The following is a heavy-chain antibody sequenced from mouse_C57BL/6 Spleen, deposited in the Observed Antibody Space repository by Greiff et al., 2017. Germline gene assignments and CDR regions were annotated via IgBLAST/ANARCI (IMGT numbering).Heavy chain of an antibody. V-gene: IGHV1-18*01. D-gene: IGHD1-1*01. CDR3: ARRDYGSSYPLDY. CDR1: GYTFTDYN. J-gene: IGHJ2*01. Sequence: VQLKQSGPELVKPGASVKIPCKASGYTFTDYNMDWVKQSHGKSLEWIGDINPNNGGTIYNQKFKGKATLTVDKSSSTAYMELRSLTSEDTAVYYCARRDYGSSYPLDYWGQGTTLTVSS. CDR2: INPNNGGT.